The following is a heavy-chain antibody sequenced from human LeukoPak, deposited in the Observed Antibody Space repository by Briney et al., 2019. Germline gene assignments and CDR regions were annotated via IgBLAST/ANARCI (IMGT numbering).Heavy chain of an antibody. J-gene: IGHJ2*01. D-gene: IGHD6-13*01. CDR1: GGSICGYC. CDR3: TRDFIGAAANWYFHL. Sequence: PSETLSLTCAVSGGSICGYCWSWIRQPPGKGLEWIGYIYNSGSANYNPSLKSRVTISVDTSKNQFSLQLSSVTAADTAVYYCTRDFIGAAANWYFHLWGRGTLVTVSS. V-gene: IGHV4-59*01. CDR2: IYNSGSA.